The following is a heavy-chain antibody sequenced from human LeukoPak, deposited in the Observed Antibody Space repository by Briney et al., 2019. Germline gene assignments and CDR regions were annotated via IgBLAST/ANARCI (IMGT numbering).Heavy chain of an antibody. CDR1: GGSFSGYY. CDR3: ARIKVPAAALEDYFDY. J-gene: IGHJ4*02. Sequence: PSETLSLTCAVYGGSFSGYYWSWIRQPPGKGLEWIGEINHSGSTNYNPSLKSRVTISVDTSKNQFSLKLSSVTAADTAVYYCARIKVPAAALEDYFDYWGQGTLVTVSS. D-gene: IGHD2-2*01. CDR2: INHSGST. V-gene: IGHV4-34*01.